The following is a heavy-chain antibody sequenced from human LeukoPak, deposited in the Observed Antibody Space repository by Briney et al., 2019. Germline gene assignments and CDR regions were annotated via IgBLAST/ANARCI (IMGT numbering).Heavy chain of an antibody. Sequence: TLSLTCTVSGVSISSGGYYWSWIRQHPGKGLEWIGYIYYSGSTCYNPSLKSRVTISVDTSKNQFSLKLSSVAAADTAVYYCARDRPYYDLWSGYWDYYYYMDVWGKGTTVTVSS. J-gene: IGHJ6*03. CDR3: ARDRPYYDLWSGYWDYYYYMDV. CDR1: GVSISSGGYY. CDR2: IYYSGST. V-gene: IGHV4-31*03. D-gene: IGHD3-3*01.